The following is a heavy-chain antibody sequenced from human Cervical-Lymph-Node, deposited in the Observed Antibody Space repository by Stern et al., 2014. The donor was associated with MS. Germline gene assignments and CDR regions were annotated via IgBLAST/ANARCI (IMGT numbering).Heavy chain of an antibody. D-gene: IGHD3-10*01. Sequence: QVQLVQSGAEVKTPGASVKVSCKASGYTFTNNGISWVRQAPGQGLVWMGWISGHNGNTNYAENFQDRVTMTTDTSTSTVYMEMRNMTSDDTAVYYCARDRGGYFYAMDVWGQGTTVIVSS. J-gene: IGHJ6*02. CDR2: ISGHNGNT. CDR1: GYTFTNNG. CDR3: ARDRGGYFYAMDV. V-gene: IGHV1-18*01.